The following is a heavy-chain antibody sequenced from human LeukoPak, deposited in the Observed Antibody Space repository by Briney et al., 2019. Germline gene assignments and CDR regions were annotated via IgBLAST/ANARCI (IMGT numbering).Heavy chain of an antibody. CDR3: ATLPPPAPQLPIGDYFDY. CDR2: IRYDGGNK. CDR1: GFTFSSYG. Sequence: PGGSLRLSCAASGFTFSSYGMHWVRQAPGKGLEWVAFIRYDGGNKYYADSVKGRFTISRDNSKNTLYLQMNSLRAEDTAVYYCATLPPPAPQLPIGDYFDYWGQGTLVTVSS. D-gene: IGHD2-2*01. J-gene: IGHJ4*02. V-gene: IGHV3-30*02.